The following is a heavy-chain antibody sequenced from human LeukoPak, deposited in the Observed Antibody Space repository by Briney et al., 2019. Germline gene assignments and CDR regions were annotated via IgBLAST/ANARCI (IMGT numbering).Heavy chain of an antibody. CDR3: ATDPGSITMVRGVIITIGGFDY. CDR1: GYTLTELS. V-gene: IGHV1-24*01. D-gene: IGHD3-10*01. J-gene: IGHJ4*02. CDR2: FDPEDGET. Sequence: ASVKVSCKVSGYTLTELSMHWVRQAPGKGLEWMGGFDPEDGETIYAQKFQGRVTMTEDTSTDTAYMERSSLRSEDTAVYYCATDPGSITMVRGVIITIGGFDYWGQGTLVTVSS.